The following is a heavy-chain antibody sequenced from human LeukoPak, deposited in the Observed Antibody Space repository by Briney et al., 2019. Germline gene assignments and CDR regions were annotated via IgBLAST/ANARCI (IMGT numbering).Heavy chain of an antibody. CDR1: GFIFAGYT. CDR3: ASRRSGWPNDAFDI. Sequence: GGSLRLSCAGSGFIFAGYTMNWVRQAPGKGLQWLAYISPSGGNTLNADSVKGRFTISRDNVKNVVYLQMNSLTPEDTALYYCASRRSGWPNDAFDIWGQGTMVTVTS. V-gene: IGHV3-48*01. CDR2: ISPSGGNT. J-gene: IGHJ3*02. D-gene: IGHD6-19*01.